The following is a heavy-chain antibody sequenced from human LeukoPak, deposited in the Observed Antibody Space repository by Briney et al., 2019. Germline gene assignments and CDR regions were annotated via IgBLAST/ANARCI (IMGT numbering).Heavy chain of an antibody. D-gene: IGHD5-24*01. CDR1: GYTFTSYD. J-gene: IGHJ3*02. V-gene: IGHV1-8*01. Sequence: ASVKVSCKASGYTFTSYDINWVQQATGQGLEWMGWMNPNSGNTGYAQKFQGRVTMTRNTSISTAYMELSSLRSEDTAVYYCARPAGYIDYDAFDIWGQGTMVTVSS. CDR2: MNPNSGNT. CDR3: ARPAGYIDYDAFDI.